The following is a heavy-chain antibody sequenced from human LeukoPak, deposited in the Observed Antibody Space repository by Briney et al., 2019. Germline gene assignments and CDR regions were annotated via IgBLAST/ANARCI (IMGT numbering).Heavy chain of an antibody. Sequence: PSETLSLTCAVYGGSFSGYYWSWIRQPPGKGLEWIGSIYYSGSTYYNPSLKSRVTISVDTSKNQFSLKLSSVTAADTAVYYCAREDGVRWGQGTLVTVSS. D-gene: IGHD1-1*01. CDR3: AREDGVR. CDR1: GGSFSGYY. CDR2: IYYSGST. V-gene: IGHV4-34*01. J-gene: IGHJ4*02.